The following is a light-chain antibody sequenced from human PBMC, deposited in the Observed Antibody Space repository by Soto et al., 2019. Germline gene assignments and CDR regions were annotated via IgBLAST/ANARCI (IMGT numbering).Light chain of an antibody. J-gene: IGLJ1*01. V-gene: IGLV2-23*02. CDR1: SSDIGTYNL. CDR2: EVN. Sequence: SVLKQLADVYXSPGQSITISCTGTSSDIGTYNLVSWYQQHPGKAPKLMIYEVNKRPSGVSDRFSGSKSGNTASLTISGLQAEDEADYYCCSYAGSSTLYVFGTGTKVTVL. CDR3: CSYAGSSTLYV.